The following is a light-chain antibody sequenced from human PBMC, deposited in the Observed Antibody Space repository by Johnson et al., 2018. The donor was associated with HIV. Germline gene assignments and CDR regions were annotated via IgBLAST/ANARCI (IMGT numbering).Light chain of an antibody. CDR1: SSNIGNNY. CDR3: GTWDSSLSAAPYV. V-gene: IGLV1-51*01. J-gene: IGLJ1*01. CDR2: DNN. Sequence: VLTQPPSVSAAPGQKVTISCSGSSSNIGNNYVSWYQQLPGTAPKLLIYDNNKRPSGIPDRFSGSKSGTSATLGITGLQTGDEADYYCGTWDSSLSAAPYVFGTGTKVTVL.